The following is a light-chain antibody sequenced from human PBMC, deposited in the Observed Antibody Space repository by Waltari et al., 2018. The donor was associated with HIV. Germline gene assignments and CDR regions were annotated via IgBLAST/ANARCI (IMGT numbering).Light chain of an antibody. V-gene: IGLV3-25*03. Sequence: SYDLTQPPSVSVSPGQTARIPCSGDALTKQYAYWYQQKAGQAPVLVISKDSERPSGIPERFSGSSSGTTVTLSISGVQAEDEADYNCQSADSSGTDLIFGGGTKLTVL. CDR3: QSADSSGTDLI. J-gene: IGLJ2*01. CDR2: KDS. CDR1: ALTKQY.